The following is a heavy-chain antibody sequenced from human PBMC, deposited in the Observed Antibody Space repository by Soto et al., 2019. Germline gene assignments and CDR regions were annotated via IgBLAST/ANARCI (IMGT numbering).Heavy chain of an antibody. J-gene: IGHJ4*02. CDR3: GTVGATFGVVIPYDDSELDY. CDR1: GGTFSSYA. CDR2: IIPIFGTA. V-gene: IGHV1-69*13. D-gene: IGHD3-3*01. Sequence: ASVKVSCKASGGTFSSYAISWVRQAPGQGLEWMGGIIPIFGTANYAQKFQGRVTITADESTSTAYMELSSLRSEDTAVYYCGTVGATFGVVIPYDDSELDYWGQGTLVTVSS.